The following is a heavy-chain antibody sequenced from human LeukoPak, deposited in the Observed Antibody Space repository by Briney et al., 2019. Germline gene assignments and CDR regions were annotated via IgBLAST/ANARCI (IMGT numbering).Heavy chain of an antibody. Sequence: PSETLSLTCAVYGGSFRGYYWSWIRQPPGKGLEWIGEISHSGSTNYNPSLKSRVTISVDTSKNQFSLKLSSVTAADTALYYCARVDILTGYSSDYCGQGTLVTVSS. D-gene: IGHD3-9*01. CDR2: ISHSGST. V-gene: IGHV4-34*01. J-gene: IGHJ4*02. CDR3: ARVDILTGYSSDY. CDR1: GGSFRGYY.